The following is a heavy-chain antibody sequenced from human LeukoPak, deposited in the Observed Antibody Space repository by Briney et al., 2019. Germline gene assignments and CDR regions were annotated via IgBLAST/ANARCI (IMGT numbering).Heavy chain of an antibody. CDR3: AKAHCSSTSCYGDY. D-gene: IGHD2-2*01. V-gene: IGHV3-53*01. Sequence: GGSLRLSCAASGFTVSSNYMSWVRQAPGKGLEWVSGIYVGGTTYYADSVLGRFTISRDNSKNTLYLQMNSLRAEDTAVYYCAKAHCSSTSCYGDYWGQGTLVTVSS. CDR2: IYVGGTT. J-gene: IGHJ4*02. CDR1: GFTVSSNY.